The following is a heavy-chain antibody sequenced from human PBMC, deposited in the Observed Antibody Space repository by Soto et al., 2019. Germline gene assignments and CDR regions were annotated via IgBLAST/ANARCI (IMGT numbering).Heavy chain of an antibody. Sequence: PGESLKISCKGSGYSFSTHWIAWVRQMPGKGLEWMGIIYPGDSDTRYSPSFQGQVTISADKSMSTAYLQWSSLKASDTAMYYCARHQGIDYSNVGSFDYWGQGTLVTVSS. CDR3: ARHQGIDYSNVGSFDY. J-gene: IGHJ4*02. V-gene: IGHV5-51*01. D-gene: IGHD4-4*01. CDR1: GYSFSTHW. CDR2: IYPGDSDT.